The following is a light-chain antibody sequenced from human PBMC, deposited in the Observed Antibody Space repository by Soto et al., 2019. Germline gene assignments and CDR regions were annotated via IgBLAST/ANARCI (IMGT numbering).Light chain of an antibody. CDR1: QGIIDY. J-gene: IGKJ1*01. V-gene: IGKV1-27*01. CDR3: LKYNSAPRT. Sequence: DIQMTQSPSSLAASVGDRVTITCRASQGIIDYLAWYQQKPGKAPKLLIYAASTLQSGVPSRFSGSGAGTDFTLTITSLQPEDVATYYCLKYNSAPRTFGQGTKGEIK. CDR2: AAS.